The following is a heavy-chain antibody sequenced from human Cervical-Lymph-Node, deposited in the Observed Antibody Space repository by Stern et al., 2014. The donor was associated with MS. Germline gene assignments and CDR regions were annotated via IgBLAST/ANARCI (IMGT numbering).Heavy chain of an antibody. V-gene: IGHV5-51*01. Sequence: VQLVPSGAEVKMPGESLKISCKGSGYSFTSYWIGWVRQMPGKSLEWMGIISPGESDTRYSPSFQGQVTISADKSISTAYLQWSSLKASDTAMYYCARTPDRGYSSSWYVGGGWFDPWGQGTLVTVSS. J-gene: IGHJ5*02. CDR1: GYSFTSYW. CDR2: ISPGESDT. D-gene: IGHD6-13*01. CDR3: ARTPDRGYSSSWYVGGGWFDP.